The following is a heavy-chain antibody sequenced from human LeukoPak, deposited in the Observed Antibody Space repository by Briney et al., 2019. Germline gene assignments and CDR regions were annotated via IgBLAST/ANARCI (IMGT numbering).Heavy chain of an antibody. CDR1: GGSISGYY. V-gene: IGHV4-4*07. Sequence: PSETLSLTCTVSGGSISGYYWSWIRLPAGKALEWIGRIYTSGYTNYNPSLKSRVTMSVDTSKNQFSLKLSSVTAADTAVYYCARGPATYRQMENWGQGTLVTVSS. CDR2: IYTSGYT. J-gene: IGHJ4*02. CDR3: ARGPATYRQMEN. D-gene: IGHD6-25*01.